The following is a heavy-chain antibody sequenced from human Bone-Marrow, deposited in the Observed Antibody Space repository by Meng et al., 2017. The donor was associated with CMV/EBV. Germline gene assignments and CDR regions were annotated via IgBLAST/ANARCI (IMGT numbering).Heavy chain of an antibody. CDR3: ARESWMDV. V-gene: IGHV3-21*01. Sequence: GESLKISCEVSGFTFISYSMNWVRQAPGKGLEWVSSISSSSSYIYYADSVKGRFTISRDNAKNSPYLQMNSLRAEDTAVYYCARESWMDVWGQGTTVTVSS. CDR2: ISSSSSYI. J-gene: IGHJ6*02. CDR1: GFTFISYS.